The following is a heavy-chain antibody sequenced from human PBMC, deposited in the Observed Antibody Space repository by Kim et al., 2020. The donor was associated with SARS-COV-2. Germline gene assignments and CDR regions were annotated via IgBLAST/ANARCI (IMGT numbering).Heavy chain of an antibody. CDR1: GFTFSNFG. CDR2: ISRDGGNK. D-gene: IGHD5-12*01. CDR3: AKDLEGYSGYDFDY. J-gene: IGHJ4*02. V-gene: IGHV3-30*18. Sequence: GGSLRLSCAASGFTFSNFGMHWVRQAPGKELQWVAVISRDGGNKFYADSVKGRFTISRDNSNNTLYLQMNSLRAEDTAVYYCAKDLEGYSGYDFDYWGLGALVTVSS.